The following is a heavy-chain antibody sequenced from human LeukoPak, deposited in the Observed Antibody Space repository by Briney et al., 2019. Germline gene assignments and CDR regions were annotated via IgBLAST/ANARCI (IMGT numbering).Heavy chain of an antibody. CDR1: GGSISSYY. J-gene: IGHJ5*02. V-gene: IGHV4-59*01. CDR2: IYYSGST. CDR3: ARQLEWELLHWFDL. Sequence: SETLSLTCTVSGGSISSYYWSWIRQPPGKGLEWIGYIYYSGSTNYNPSLKIRVTISVDTSKNQFSLKLSSVTAADTAVYYCARQLEWELLHWFDLWGQGTLVTVSS. D-gene: IGHD1-26*01.